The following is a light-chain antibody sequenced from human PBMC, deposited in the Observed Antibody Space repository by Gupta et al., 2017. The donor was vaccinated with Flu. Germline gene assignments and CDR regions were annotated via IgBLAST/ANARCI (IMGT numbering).Light chain of an antibody. CDR3: QQYDDWSS. V-gene: IGKV3-15*01. CDR1: QSVNSN. CDR2: DAS. Sequence: SPATLSVSPGERATLSCRASQSVNSNLAWYQQKPGQAPRLLIYDASTRATGIPARFSGSGSGTEFTLTISSLQSEDFALYYCQQYDDWSSFGGGTTVGIK. J-gene: IGKJ4*01.